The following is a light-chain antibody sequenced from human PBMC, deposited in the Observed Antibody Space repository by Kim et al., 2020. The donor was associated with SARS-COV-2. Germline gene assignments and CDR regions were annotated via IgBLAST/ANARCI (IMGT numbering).Light chain of an antibody. J-gene: IGLJ1*01. Sequence: SYELTQPPSVSVAPGQTARITCGGNNIGGHSVHWYQQKPGQAPVLVIYYDSDRPSAIPERFSGSKAATTATLTISRVEAGDEADYYCQVWDTDTDDYVFGTGTKVTVL. V-gene: IGLV3-21*01. CDR2: YDS. CDR1: NIGGHS. CDR3: QVWDTDTDDYV.